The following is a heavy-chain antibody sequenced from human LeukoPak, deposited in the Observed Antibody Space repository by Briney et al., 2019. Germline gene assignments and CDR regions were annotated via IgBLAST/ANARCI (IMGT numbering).Heavy chain of an antibody. D-gene: IGHD4-17*01. V-gene: IGHV5-51*01. Sequence: GESLEISCKASGYSFSTYWVGWVRQMPGKGLEWMAIIYPGDSDTRYSPSFQGQVTISADKSISTAYLQWSSLKASDTAMYYCARRVYGDYLDYFDFWGQGTPVTVSS. CDR3: ARRVYGDYLDYFDF. CDR1: GYSFSTYW. J-gene: IGHJ4*02. CDR2: IYPGDSDT.